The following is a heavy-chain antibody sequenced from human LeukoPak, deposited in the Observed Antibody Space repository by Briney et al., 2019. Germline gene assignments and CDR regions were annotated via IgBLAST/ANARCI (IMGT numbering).Heavy chain of an antibody. CDR3: ARASDPWLQLT. V-gene: IGHV3-7*05. J-gene: IGHJ5*02. Sequence: PGGSLRLSCAASGFTFSHHWIIGVRQAPGKGLEWVGNIKQDGSEKRYADSVRGRFSISRDNAQTSLYLQMNSLRAEDTAVYYCARASDPWLQLTWGQGTLVTVSS. D-gene: IGHD5-24*01. CDR1: GFTFSHHW. CDR2: IKQDGSEK.